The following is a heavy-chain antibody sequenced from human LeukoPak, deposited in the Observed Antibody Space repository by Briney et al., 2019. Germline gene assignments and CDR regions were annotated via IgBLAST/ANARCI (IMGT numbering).Heavy chain of an antibody. D-gene: IGHD3-3*01. Sequence: SQTLSLTCTVSGGSISNGGYYWGWIRQPPGKGLEWIGYIYHSGSTYYNPSLKSRVTISVDRSKNQFSLKLSSVTAADTAVYYCARGNDFWSGQDYWGQGTLVTVSS. CDR3: ARGNDFWSGQDY. CDR2: IYHSGST. V-gene: IGHV4-30-2*01. J-gene: IGHJ4*02. CDR1: GGSISNGGYY.